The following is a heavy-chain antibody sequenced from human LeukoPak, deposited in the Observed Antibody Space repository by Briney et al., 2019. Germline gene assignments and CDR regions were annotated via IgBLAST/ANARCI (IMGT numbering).Heavy chain of an antibody. V-gene: IGHV3-30*18. Sequence: GGSLRLSSAASGFTFSTYVMHWVRQAPGKGLEWVAVISYDGNNKYYADSVKGRFTISRDNSKNTLYVQMNNLRAEDTAVYYCAKVGSSGWQNIDYWGQGTLSPSPQ. CDR2: ISYDGNNK. CDR1: GFTFSTYV. D-gene: IGHD6-19*01. CDR3: AKVGSSGWQNIDY. J-gene: IGHJ4*02.